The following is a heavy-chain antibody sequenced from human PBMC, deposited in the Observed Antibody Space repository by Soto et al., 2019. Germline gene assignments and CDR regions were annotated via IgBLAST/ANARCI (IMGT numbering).Heavy chain of an antibody. V-gene: IGHV5-51*01. CDR3: VRVVSPVAIFSPS. Sequence: GESLKISCEISGYNFTAYWLGWVRQMPGKGLEWMGNIHPSDSETHYRPSFQGQVTFSADKSISTAYLQWATLKASDTAIYFCVRVVSPVAIFSPSSGQGTLVTVSS. CDR2: IHPSDSET. CDR1: GYNFTAYW. J-gene: IGHJ5*02. D-gene: IGHD5-12*01.